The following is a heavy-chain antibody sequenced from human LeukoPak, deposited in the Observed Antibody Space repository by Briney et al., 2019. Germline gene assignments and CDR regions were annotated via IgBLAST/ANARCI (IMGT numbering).Heavy chain of an antibody. V-gene: IGHV3-23*01. J-gene: IGHJ4*02. D-gene: IGHD3-3*02. CDR3: AKASWVSSADAVL. CDR1: VFTYRLYS. CDR2: IRGDGDT. Sequence: PGGSLRLSCAASVFTYRLYSMSGAPEAPARGLEGVSSIRGDGDTFYADSVKGRFTLSRDESRNTVYLQMNNLRVEDTAVYFCAKASWVSSADAVLWGQGTLVTVSS.